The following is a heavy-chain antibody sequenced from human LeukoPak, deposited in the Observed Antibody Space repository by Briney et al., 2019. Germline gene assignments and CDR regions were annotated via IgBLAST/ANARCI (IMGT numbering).Heavy chain of an antibody. CDR3: ARGYSSSSGVDY. D-gene: IGHD6-6*01. CDR2: ISCSSSYI. J-gene: IGHJ4*02. Sequence: GGSLRLSCAASGFTFSSYSMNWVRQAPGKGLEWVSSISCSSSYIYYADSVKGRFTISRDNAKNSLYLQMNSLRAEDTAVYYCARGYSSSSGVDYWGQGTLVTVSS. V-gene: IGHV3-21*01. CDR1: GFTFSSYS.